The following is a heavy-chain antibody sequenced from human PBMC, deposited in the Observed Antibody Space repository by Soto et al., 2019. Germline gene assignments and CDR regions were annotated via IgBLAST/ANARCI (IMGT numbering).Heavy chain of an antibody. CDR2: IKPGGSDL. J-gene: IGHJ4*02. CDR3: ARQIRYPCDF. CDR1: GYRLDGAW. D-gene: IGHD2-2*02. V-gene: IGHV5-51*01. Sequence: GESLKISCKGAGYRLDGAWIGWVRQMPGKGLEWMGIIKPGGSDLRYSPSFRGQVTISADAAVNTAFLQWNSLKASDTAMYYCARQIRYPCDFRGQGTMVTVSS.